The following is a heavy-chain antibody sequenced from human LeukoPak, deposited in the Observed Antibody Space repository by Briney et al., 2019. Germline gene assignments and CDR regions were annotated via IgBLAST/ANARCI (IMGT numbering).Heavy chain of an antibody. V-gene: IGHV3-30*03. D-gene: IGHD3-3*01. CDR3: ARDPLWSGYFPGFDY. Sequence: GGSLRLSCAASGFTFSSYGMHWVRQAPGKGLEWVAVISYDGSNKYYADSVKGRFTISRDNSKNTLYLQMNSLKIEDTAVYYCARDPLWSGYFPGFDYWGQGTLVTVSS. CDR2: ISYDGSNK. CDR1: GFTFSSYG. J-gene: IGHJ4*02.